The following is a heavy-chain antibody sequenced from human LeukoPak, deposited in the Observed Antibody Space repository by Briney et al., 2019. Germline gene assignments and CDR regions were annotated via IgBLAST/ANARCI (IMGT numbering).Heavy chain of an antibody. Sequence: GGSLRLSCAASEFSVGSNYMTWVRQAPGKGLEWVSGISWNSGTIGYADSVKGRFTISRDNAKNSLYLQMNSLRDDDMALYYCARGNSGSYSQDWFDPWGQGTLVTVSS. D-gene: IGHD1-26*01. CDR3: ARGNSGSYSQDWFDP. J-gene: IGHJ5*02. CDR2: ISWNSGTI. V-gene: IGHV3-9*03. CDR1: EFSVGSNY.